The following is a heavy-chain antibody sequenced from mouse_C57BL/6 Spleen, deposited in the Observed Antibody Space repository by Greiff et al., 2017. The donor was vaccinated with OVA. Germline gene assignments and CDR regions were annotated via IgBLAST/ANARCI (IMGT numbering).Heavy chain of an antibody. CDR3: ARGGSYAWFAY. J-gene: IGHJ3*01. Sequence: EVKLQESGPGLVKPSQSLSLTCSVTGYSITSGYYWNWIRQFPGNKLEWMGYISYDGSNNYNPSLKNRISITRDTSKNQFFLKLNSVTTEDTATYYCARGGSYAWFAYWGQGTLVTVSA. CDR1: GYSITSGYY. V-gene: IGHV3-6*01. D-gene: IGHD1-1*02. CDR2: ISYDGSN.